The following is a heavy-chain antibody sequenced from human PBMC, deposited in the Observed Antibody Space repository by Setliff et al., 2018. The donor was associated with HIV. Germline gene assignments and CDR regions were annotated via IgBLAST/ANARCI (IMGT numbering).Heavy chain of an antibody. CDR3: ARTLLAAAMGYFDY. D-gene: IGHD5-18*01. CDR1: GYSISSGYY. CDR2: IYHSGST. Sequence: SETLSLTCAVSGYSISSGYYWGWVRQPPGKGLEWIGSIYHSGSTYDNPSLKSRVTISVETSKNHFSLKLTSVTAADTAVYYWARTLLAAAMGYFDYWGQGTLVTVSS. J-gene: IGHJ4*02. V-gene: IGHV4-38-2*01.